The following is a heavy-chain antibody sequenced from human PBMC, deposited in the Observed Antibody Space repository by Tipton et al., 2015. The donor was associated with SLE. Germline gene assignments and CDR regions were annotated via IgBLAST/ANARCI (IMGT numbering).Heavy chain of an antibody. Sequence: TLSLTCAVSGGSISSGGYSWSWIRQPPGKGLEWIGYTYHSGSTYYNPSLKSRVTVSVDTSKNQLSLKLNSVTAADTAIYYCAREVEGIHDWGRGTLVTVSS. CDR1: GGSISSGGYS. V-gene: IGHV4-30-2*01. D-gene: IGHD3-22*01. CDR3: AREVEGIHD. CDR2: TYHSGST. J-gene: IGHJ4*02.